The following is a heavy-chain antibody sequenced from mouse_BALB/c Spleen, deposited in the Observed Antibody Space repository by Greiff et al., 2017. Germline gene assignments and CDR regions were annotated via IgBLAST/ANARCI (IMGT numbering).Heavy chain of an antibody. CDR2: ISSGSSTI. CDR1: GFTFSSFG. D-gene: IGHD2-14*01. Sequence: EVHLVESGGGLVQPGGSRKLSCAASGFTFSSFGMHWVRQAPEKGLEWVAYISSGSSTIYYADTVKGRFTISRDNPKNTLFLQMTSLRSEDTAMYYCASYYRYDGYYAMDYWGQGTSVTVSS. V-gene: IGHV5-17*02. J-gene: IGHJ4*01. CDR3: ASYYRYDGYYAMDY.